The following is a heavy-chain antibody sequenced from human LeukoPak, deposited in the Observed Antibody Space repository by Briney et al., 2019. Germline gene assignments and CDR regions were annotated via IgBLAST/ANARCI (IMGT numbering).Heavy chain of an antibody. V-gene: IGHV3-23*01. CDR2: IRGSGGGT. J-gene: IGHJ4*02. CDR3: AKRGTGSEKTQWLVPGLDY. D-gene: IGHD6-19*01. CDR1: GFTFSSYA. Sequence: PGGSLRLSCAASGFTFSSYAMSWVRQAPGKGLEWVSAIRGSGGGTYYADSVKGRFTISRDNSKNTLYLQMNSLRAEDTAVYYCAKRGTGSEKTQWLVPGLDYWGQGTLVTVSS.